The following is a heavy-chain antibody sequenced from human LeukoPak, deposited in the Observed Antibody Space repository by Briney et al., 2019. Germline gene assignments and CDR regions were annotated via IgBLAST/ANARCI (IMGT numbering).Heavy chain of an antibody. D-gene: IGHD3-9*01. J-gene: IGHJ4*02. CDR3: ARERPSYYDILTGYYPRSLPYYFDY. V-gene: IGHV4-34*01. CDR2: INHSGST. Sequence: PSETLSLTCAVYGGSFSGYYWSWIRQPPGKGLEWIGEINHSGSTNYNPSLKSRVTISVDTSKNQFSLKLSSVTAADTAVYYCARERPSYYDILTGYYPRSLPYYFDYWGQGTLVTVSS. CDR1: GGSFSGYY.